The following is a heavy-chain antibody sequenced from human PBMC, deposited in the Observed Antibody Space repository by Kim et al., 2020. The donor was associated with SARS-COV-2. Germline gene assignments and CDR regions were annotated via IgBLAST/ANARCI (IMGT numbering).Heavy chain of an antibody. D-gene: IGHD6-19*01. J-gene: IGHJ3*02. Sequence: ASVKVSCKASGYTFTGYYMHWVRQAPGQGLEWMGRFNPNSGGTNYAQKFQGRVTMTRDTSISTAYMELSRLRSDDTAVYYCARPTGIAVAGDAFDIWGQGTMVTVSS. CDR1: GYTFTGYY. V-gene: IGHV1-2*06. CDR3: ARPTGIAVAGDAFDI. CDR2: FNPNSGGT.